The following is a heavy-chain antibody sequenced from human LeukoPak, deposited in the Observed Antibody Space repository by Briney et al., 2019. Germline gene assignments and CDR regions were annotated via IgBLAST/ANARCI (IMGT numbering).Heavy chain of an antibody. J-gene: IGHJ4*02. CDR1: GGSISNYY. CDR3: ARLSGSYLRY. Sequence: SETLSLTCTVSGGSISNYYWSWIRQPPGKGLEWIGFIYDSGSTNYNPSLKSRVTISVDTSKNQFSLKLSSVTAADTAVYYCARLSGSYLRYWGQGTLVTVSS. V-gene: IGHV4-59*12. CDR2: IYDSGST. D-gene: IGHD1-26*01.